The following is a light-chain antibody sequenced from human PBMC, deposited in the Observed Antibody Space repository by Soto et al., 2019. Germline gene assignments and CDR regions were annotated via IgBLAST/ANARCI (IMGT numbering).Light chain of an antibody. Sequence: DMQMTQSPSALSASVGDRVTINCQASQDISNYLNWYQQKPGKAPKLLIYDASHLETGVPSRFSGSGSGTDFTFTISSLQPEDIATYYCQHYDSVRITFGPGTKVEIK. J-gene: IGKJ3*01. CDR2: DAS. CDR3: QHYDSVRIT. V-gene: IGKV1-33*01. CDR1: QDISNY.